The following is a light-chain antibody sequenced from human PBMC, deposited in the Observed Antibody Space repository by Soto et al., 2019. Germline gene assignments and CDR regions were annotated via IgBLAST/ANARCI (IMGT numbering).Light chain of an antibody. CDR3: SSYTTLKTYD. Sequence: QSALTQPASVSGSPRQAGTITCTGTSSDAGGYDYVSWYQQHPGKAPKLMTYEVSHRPSRVSSRFSGSKSGNTASLTISGLQAEGEADYCCSSYTTLKTYDFGNGSKGTGL. J-gene: IGLJ1*01. CDR2: EVS. CDR1: SSDAGGYDY. V-gene: IGLV2-14*01.